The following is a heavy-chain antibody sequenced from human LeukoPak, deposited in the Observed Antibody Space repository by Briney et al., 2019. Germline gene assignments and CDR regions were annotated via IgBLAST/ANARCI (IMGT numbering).Heavy chain of an antibody. CDR1: GFTFSSYA. D-gene: IGHD4-17*01. V-gene: IGHV3-30-3*01. CDR2: ISYDGSNK. J-gene: IGHJ4*02. CDR3: AREVTTAYYFDY. Sequence: GGSLRLSCAASGFTFSSYAMHWVRQAPGKGLEWVAVISYDGSNKYYADSVKGRFTISRDNSKNTLYLQMNSLRAEDTAVYYCAREVTTAYYFDYWAREPWSPSPQ.